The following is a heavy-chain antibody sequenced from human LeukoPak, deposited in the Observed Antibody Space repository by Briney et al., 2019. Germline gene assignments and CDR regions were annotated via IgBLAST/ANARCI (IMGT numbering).Heavy chain of an antibody. CDR2: ISYDGSNK. CDR3: ARPVVTAIMIAWYFDL. D-gene: IGHD2-21*02. J-gene: IGHJ2*01. V-gene: IGHV3-30-3*01. Sequence: GRSLRLSCAASGFTFSSYAMHWVRQAPGKGLEWVAVISYDGSNKYYADSVKGRFTISRDNSKNTLYLQMNSLRAEGTAVYYCARPVVTAIMIAWYFDLWARGTLVTVSS. CDR1: GFTFSSYA.